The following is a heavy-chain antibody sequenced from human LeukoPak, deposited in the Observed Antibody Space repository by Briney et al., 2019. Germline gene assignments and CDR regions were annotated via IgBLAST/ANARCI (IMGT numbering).Heavy chain of an antibody. Sequence: GTSVKVSCKASGFTFTSSAVQWVRQARGQRLEWIGWIVVGSGNTNYAQKFQERVTITRDMSTSTAYVELSSLRSEDTAVYYCAAFPLAGYIPDYWGQGTLVTVSS. CDR1: GFTFTSSA. J-gene: IGHJ4*02. V-gene: IGHV1-58*01. CDR3: AAFPLAGYIPDY. CDR2: IVVGSGNT. D-gene: IGHD5-18*01.